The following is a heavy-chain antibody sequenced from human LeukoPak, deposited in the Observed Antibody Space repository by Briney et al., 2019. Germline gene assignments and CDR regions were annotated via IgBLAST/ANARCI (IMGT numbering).Heavy chain of an antibody. V-gene: IGHV1-18*01. Sequence: ASVKVSCKASVYTFSTYGINWVRQAPGQGLEWMGWISAYNGHTIYAQMFQGRVTLTTSTSTNTAYMELRSLRSDDTAVYYCARDQRFGIAAVDSWFDPWGQGTLVTVSS. J-gene: IGHJ5*02. CDR2: ISAYNGHT. CDR3: ARDQRFGIAAVDSWFDP. D-gene: IGHD6-13*01. CDR1: VYTFSTYG.